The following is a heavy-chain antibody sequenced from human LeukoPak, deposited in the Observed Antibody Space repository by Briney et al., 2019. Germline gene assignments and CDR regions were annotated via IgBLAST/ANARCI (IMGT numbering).Heavy chain of an antibody. Sequence: GGSLRLSCAASGFTFSSYWMSWVRQAPGKGLEWVANIKQDGSEKYYVDSVKGRFTISRDNAKNSLYLQMNSLRAEDTAVYYCAREGHYGFGFRWFDPWGLGTLVTVSS. CDR3: AREGHYGFGFRWFDP. V-gene: IGHV3-7*01. D-gene: IGHD4-17*01. J-gene: IGHJ5*02. CDR2: IKQDGSEK. CDR1: GFTFSSYW.